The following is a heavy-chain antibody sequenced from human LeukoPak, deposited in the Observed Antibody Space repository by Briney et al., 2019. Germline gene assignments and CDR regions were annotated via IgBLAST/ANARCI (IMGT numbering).Heavy chain of an antibody. Sequence: PGGSLRLSCAASGFTVSSNYMSWVRHAPGNGLEWVSVIYSGGSTYYPDSVKGRFTISRDNSKNTLYLQMNSLRAEDTAVYYCARDSNWNYFDYWGQGTLVTVSS. CDR3: ARDSNWNYFDY. V-gene: IGHV3-66*01. D-gene: IGHD1-20*01. CDR2: IYSGGST. CDR1: GFTVSSNY. J-gene: IGHJ4*02.